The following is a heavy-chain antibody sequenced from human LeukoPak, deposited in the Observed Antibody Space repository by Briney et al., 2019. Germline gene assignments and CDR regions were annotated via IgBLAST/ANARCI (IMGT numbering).Heavy chain of an antibody. Sequence: SETLSLTCAVSGGSLSNYFWSWIRQPPGKGLEWFGYIYYSGSTNYHPSLKSRVTIPVDTSKNQFSLKLSSVTAADTAVYYCARDRPGGAISYYYYYMDVWGKGTTVTISS. CDR1: GGSLSNYF. D-gene: IGHD3-16*01. J-gene: IGHJ6*03. V-gene: IGHV4-59*01. CDR3: ARDRPGGAISYYYYYMDV. CDR2: IYYSGST.